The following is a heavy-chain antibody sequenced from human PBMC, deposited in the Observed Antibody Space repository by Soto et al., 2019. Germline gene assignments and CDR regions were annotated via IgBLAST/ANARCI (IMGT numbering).Heavy chain of an antibody. D-gene: IGHD3-16*01. V-gene: IGHV3-7*05. CDR1: GFTFTSYW. CDR3: ARLRFILTERDFDS. Sequence: EVQLVEWGGGLVQPGGSLRLSCKASGFTFTSYWMSWVRQAPGKGLEWVANIKQDGTSKYYADSVKGRFTVSRDNAKSSVHLQMDSLRDDDTAVYRCARLRFILTERDFDSWGQGTLVTVSS. CDR2: IKQDGTSK. J-gene: IGHJ4*02.